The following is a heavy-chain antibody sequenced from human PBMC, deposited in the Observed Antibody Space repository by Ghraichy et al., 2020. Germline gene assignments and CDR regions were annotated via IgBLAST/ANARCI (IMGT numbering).Heavy chain of an antibody. J-gene: IGHJ6*02. CDR2: ISSTSSYK. Sequence: GESLNISCAASGFTFRSVGMNWVRQAPGKRLEWVSSISSTSSYKYYADSVKGRFTISRDNVKNSLYLQMNSLRAEDTAVYYCTRGGADSGVVIFGVSMDVWGQGTTVTVSS. V-gene: IGHV3-21*01. D-gene: IGHD3-3*01. CDR1: GFTFRSVG. CDR3: TRGGADSGVVIFGVSMDV.